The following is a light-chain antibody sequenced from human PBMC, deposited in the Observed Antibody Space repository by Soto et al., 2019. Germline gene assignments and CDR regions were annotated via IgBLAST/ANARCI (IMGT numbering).Light chain of an antibody. V-gene: IGKV3-15*01. CDR1: QSVGHN. Sequence: DIVMTQSPVTLSVSPGDRATLSCRASQSVGHNLAWFQQKPGQAPRLLIYGASAGATGIPDRFSGSGLGTEFILTSRSLLYEELAVYYCQQYKNWPRTFGQGTKVE. J-gene: IGKJ1*01. CDR3: QQYKNWPRT. CDR2: GAS.